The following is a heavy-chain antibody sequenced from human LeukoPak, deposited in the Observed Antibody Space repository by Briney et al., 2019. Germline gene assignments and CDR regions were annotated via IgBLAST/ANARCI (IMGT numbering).Heavy chain of an antibody. CDR3: ARWMQLVRGFDY. J-gene: IGHJ4*02. D-gene: IGHD6-6*01. V-gene: IGHV4-39*07. Sequence: PSETLSLTCTVSGGSSSSSRYYWVWIRQPPGKGLEWIGSIYYSGSTYYNPSLKSRVTISVDTSKNQFSLKLSSVTAADAAVYYCARWMQLVRGFDYWGQGTLVPVSS. CDR1: GGSSSSSRYY. CDR2: IYYSGST.